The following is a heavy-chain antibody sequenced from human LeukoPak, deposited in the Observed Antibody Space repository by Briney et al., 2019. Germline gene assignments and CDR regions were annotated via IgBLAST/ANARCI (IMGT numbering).Heavy chain of an antibody. CDR3: AKSIAAAGKDYYYYYYMDV. CDR2: INPNSGGT. D-gene: IGHD6-13*01. CDR1: GYAFTGYY. Sequence: ASVKVSCKASGYAFTGYYMHWVRQAPGQGLEWMGWINPNSGGTNYAQKFQGRVTMTRDTSISTAYMELSMLRSDDTAVYYCAKSIAAAGKDYYYYYYMDVWGKGTTVTVSS. V-gene: IGHV1-2*02. J-gene: IGHJ6*03.